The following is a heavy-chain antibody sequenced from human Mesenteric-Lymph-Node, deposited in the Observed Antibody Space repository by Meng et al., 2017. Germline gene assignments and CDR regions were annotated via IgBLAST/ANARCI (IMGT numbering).Heavy chain of an antibody. Sequence: GESLKISCAASGFTFDDYAMHWVRQAPGKGLEWVSLISWDGGSTYYADSVKGRFTISRDNSKNSLYLQMNSLRAEDTALYYCAKDLASGSGPLDYWGQGTTVTVSS. V-gene: IGHV3-43D*03. J-gene: IGHJ4*02. CDR1: GFTFDDYA. CDR3: AKDLASGSGPLDY. CDR2: ISWDGGST. D-gene: IGHD6-19*01.